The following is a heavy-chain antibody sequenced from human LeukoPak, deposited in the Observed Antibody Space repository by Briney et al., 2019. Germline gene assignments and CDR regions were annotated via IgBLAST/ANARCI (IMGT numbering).Heavy chain of an antibody. V-gene: IGHV3-48*01. D-gene: IGHD6-13*01. CDR1: GFTFSSYS. J-gene: IGHJ5*02. Sequence: GGSLRLSCAASGFTFSSYSMNWVRQAPGKGLEWVSYISSSSSTIYYSDSVKGRFTISRDNSKNTLYLQMNSLTAEDTAVYYCARPIGYSNSWPPHDPWGQGTLVTVSS. CDR2: ISSSSSTI. CDR3: ARPIGYSNSWPPHDP.